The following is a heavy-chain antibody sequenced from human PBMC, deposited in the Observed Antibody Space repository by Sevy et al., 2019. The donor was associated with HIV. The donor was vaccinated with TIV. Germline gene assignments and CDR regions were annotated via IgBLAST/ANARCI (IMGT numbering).Heavy chain of an antibody. CDR3: ARDSSGEEFGFYYYYMDV. CDR2: ISSSGGAK. CDR1: GFNFRDFY. D-gene: IGHD3-3*01. V-gene: IGHV3-11*04. Sequence: GGSLRLSCAASGFNFRDFYMTWIRQAPGKGLEWVAYISSSGGAKYYADSVAGRFTISRDNAKNSMYLQMNSLRADDAATYFCARDSSGEEFGFYYYYMDVWGKGTAVTVSS. J-gene: IGHJ6*03.